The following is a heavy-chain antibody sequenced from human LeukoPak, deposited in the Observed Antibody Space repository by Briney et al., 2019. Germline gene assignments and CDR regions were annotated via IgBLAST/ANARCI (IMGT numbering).Heavy chain of an antibody. CDR2: ISYDGSKT. D-gene: IGHD3-3*01. J-gene: IGHJ4*02. CDR1: GFTFSSYS. Sequence: GGSLRLSCAASGFTFSSYSMNWVRQAPGKGLEWVAVISYDGSKTYYADSVKGRFTISRDNSKNTLYLQMNSLRAEDTAVYYCASPGGYDFWSGPFDYWGQGTLVTVSS. V-gene: IGHV3-30*03. CDR3: ASPGGYDFWSGPFDY.